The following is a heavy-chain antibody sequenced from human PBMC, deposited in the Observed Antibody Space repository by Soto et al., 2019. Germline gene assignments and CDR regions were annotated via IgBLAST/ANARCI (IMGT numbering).Heavy chain of an antibody. V-gene: IGHV4-59*01. CDR1: GGSISRYY. CDR3: ARDRSTYGGGGTGEVKENWLDP. CDR2: AYYSGDT. Sequence: PSETLSLTCSVSGGSISRYYWSWIRQPPGKGLEWIGYAYYSGDTGYNPSLKSRVTMAVDTSKNQVSLKLSSVTAADTAVYYCARDRSTYGGGGTGEVKENWLDPWGQGALVTVS. J-gene: IGHJ5*02. D-gene: IGHD2-8*01.